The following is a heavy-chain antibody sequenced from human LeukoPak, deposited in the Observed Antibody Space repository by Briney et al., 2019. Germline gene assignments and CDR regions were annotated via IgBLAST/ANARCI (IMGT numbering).Heavy chain of an antibody. CDR2: IYYSGGT. D-gene: IGHD6-6*01. Sequence: SETLSLTCTVSGDSISSGGYYWNWTRQHPVTGLEWIGYIYYSGGTYYNPSFKSRVTISVDTSKNQFSLRLSSVTAADTAVYYCARGAYSSSLQFDPWGQGTLVTVSS. CDR3: ARGAYSSSLQFDP. J-gene: IGHJ5*02. V-gene: IGHV4-31*03. CDR1: GDSISSGGYY.